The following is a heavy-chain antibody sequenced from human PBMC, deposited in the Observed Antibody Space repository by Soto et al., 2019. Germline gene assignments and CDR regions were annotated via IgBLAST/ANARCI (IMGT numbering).Heavy chain of an antibody. CDR3: ARGPNWNYDYYFDY. J-gene: IGHJ4*02. V-gene: IGHV1-69*13. CDR1: GCTFSSYA. D-gene: IGHD1-7*01. Sequence: GASVKVSCKASGCTFSSYAISWVRQAPGQGLEWMGGVIPIFGTANYAQKFQGRVTITADESTSTAYMELSSLRSEDTAVYYCARGPNWNYDYYFDYWGQGTLVTVSS. CDR2: VIPIFGTA.